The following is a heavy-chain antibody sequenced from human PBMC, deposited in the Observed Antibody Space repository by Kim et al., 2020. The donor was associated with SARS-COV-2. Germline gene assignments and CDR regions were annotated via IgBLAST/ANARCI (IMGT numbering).Heavy chain of an antibody. CDR3: ARGTNYYDSSGYPDY. J-gene: IGHJ4*02. D-gene: IGHD3-22*01. V-gene: IGHV3-21*01. Sequence: DSGKGRHTIYRDNAKNSLYLQRNSLKAEDTAVYYCARGTNYYDSSGYPDYWGQGTLITVSS.